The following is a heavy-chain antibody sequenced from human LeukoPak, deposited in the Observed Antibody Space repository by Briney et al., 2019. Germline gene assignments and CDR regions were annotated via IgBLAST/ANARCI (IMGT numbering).Heavy chain of an antibody. J-gene: IGHJ4*02. CDR2: INHSGST. CDR1: GGSFCGYY. Sequence: SETLSLTCAVYGGSFCGYYWSWIRQPPGKGLEWIGEINHSGSTNYNPSLKSRVTISVDTSKNQFSLKLSSVTAADTAVYYCASRRTYYYDSSGDGFDYWGQGTLVTVSS. V-gene: IGHV4-34*01. CDR3: ASRRTYYYDSSGDGFDY. D-gene: IGHD3-22*01.